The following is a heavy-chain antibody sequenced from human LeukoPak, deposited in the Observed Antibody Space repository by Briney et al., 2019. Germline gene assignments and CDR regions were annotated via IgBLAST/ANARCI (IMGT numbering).Heavy chain of an antibody. Sequence: GRSLRLSCTASGHTSDDYTVTWVRQAPGRGLEWVGFITRKSYGGTTEYAASVKGRFTISRDDSKSIAYLEMSSLKTEDTGVYYCSHSGKYDFWSGTFWGQGTLVIVSS. CDR2: ITRKSYGGTT. V-gene: IGHV3-49*04. CDR3: SHSGKYDFWSGTF. D-gene: IGHD3-3*01. J-gene: IGHJ4*02. CDR1: GHTSDDYT.